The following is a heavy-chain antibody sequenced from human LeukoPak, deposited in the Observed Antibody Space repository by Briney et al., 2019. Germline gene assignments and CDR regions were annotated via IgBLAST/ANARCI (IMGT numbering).Heavy chain of an antibody. J-gene: IGHJ3*02. CDR3: ATSGWFDAFDI. CDR2: ISGSDGGT. CDR1: GFTFSNFA. D-gene: IGHD6-19*01. V-gene: IGHV3-23*01. Sequence: GGFLRLSCAAAGFTFSNFAMSWVRQAPGKGLEWVSGISGSDGGTYYADSVKGRFTISRDNAKNSLYLQMNSLRAEDTAVYYCATSGWFDAFDIWGQGTMVTVSS.